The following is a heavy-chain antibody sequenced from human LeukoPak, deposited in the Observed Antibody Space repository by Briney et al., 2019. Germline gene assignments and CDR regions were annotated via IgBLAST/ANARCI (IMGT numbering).Heavy chain of an antibody. V-gene: IGHV3-23*01. D-gene: IGHD1-1*01. CDR1: GFTFDDYA. CDR2: ISGSGGST. Sequence: GGSLRLSCAASGFTFDDYAMSWVRQAPGKGLEWVSAISGSGGSTYYADSVKGRFTISRDNSKNTLYLQMNSLRAEDTAVYYCAKDPGQYYFDYWGQGTLVTVSS. CDR3: AKDPGQYYFDY. J-gene: IGHJ4*02.